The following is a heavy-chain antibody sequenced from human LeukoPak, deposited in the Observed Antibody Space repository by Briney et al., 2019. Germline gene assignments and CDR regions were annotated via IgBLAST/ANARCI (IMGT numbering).Heavy chain of an antibody. CDR1: GYTFTSYD. D-gene: IGHD3-9*01. V-gene: IGHV1-8*03. Sequence: GASVKVSCKASGYTFTSYDINWVRQATGQGLEWMGWMNPNSGNTGYAQKFQGRVTITRNTSISTAYMELSSLRSEDTAVYYCASSEYYDILTGNSAFDYYYYYMDVWGKGTTVTISS. CDR3: ASSEYYDILTGNSAFDYYYYYMDV. CDR2: MNPNSGNT. J-gene: IGHJ6*03.